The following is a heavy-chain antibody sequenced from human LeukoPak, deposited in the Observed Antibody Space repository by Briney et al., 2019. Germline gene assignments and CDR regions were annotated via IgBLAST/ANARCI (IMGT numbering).Heavy chain of an antibody. Sequence: NPSETLSLTCTVSGGSISSGDYYWSWIRQPPEKGLEWVVYIYYSGSTYYNPSLKSRVTISVDTSKNQFSLKLSSVTAADTAVYYCASMIQDYYYYYYMDVWGKGTTVTVSS. J-gene: IGHJ6*03. CDR3: ASMIQDYYYYYYMDV. CDR2: IYYSGST. D-gene: IGHD3-16*01. V-gene: IGHV4-30-4*08. CDR1: GGSISSGDYY.